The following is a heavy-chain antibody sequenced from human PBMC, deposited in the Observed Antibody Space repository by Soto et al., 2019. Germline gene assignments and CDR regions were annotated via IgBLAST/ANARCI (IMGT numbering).Heavy chain of an antibody. CDR3: ARAGSVDYNSSDYSNRYI. CDR2: ITSGSSYM. CDR1: GFTFSTYA. V-gene: IGHV3-21*01. Sequence: GGSLRLSCAASGFTFSTYAMNWVRQAPGKGLEWVSSITSGSSYMYYADSVKGRFTISRDNAKNLLYLHMSNLRVDDTAVYYCARAGSVDYNSSDYSNRYIWGQGTLVTVSS. D-gene: IGHD3-22*01. J-gene: IGHJ4*02.